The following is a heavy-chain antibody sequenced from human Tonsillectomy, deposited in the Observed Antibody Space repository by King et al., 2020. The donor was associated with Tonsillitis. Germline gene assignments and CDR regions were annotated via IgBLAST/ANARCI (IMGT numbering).Heavy chain of an antibody. CDR2: IRSKANSYAT. Sequence: VQLVDSGGGLVQPGGSLKLSCSASGFTFSGSAMHWVRQASGKGRDWVGRIRSKANSYATAYAASVKGRFTISGDDSKNTAYLQMNSLKTEDTAVYYCISSPGGAFDIWGQGTMVTVSS. CDR3: ISSPGGAFDI. D-gene: IGHD3-16*01. J-gene: IGHJ3*02. V-gene: IGHV3-73*02. CDR1: GFTFSGSA.